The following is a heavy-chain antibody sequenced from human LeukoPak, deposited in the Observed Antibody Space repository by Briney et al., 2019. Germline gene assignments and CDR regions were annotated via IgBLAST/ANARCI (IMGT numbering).Heavy chain of an antibody. D-gene: IGHD2-2*01. J-gene: IGHJ5*02. CDR3: AREASLYCSGNDCYWAFDR. V-gene: IGHV3-7*01. CDR2: IKQDESKR. Sequence: QPGGSLRLSCVASGFTFSNYWMSWVRQAPGKGLEWVANIKQDESKRYYVDSVKGRFTISRDNAKNSLYLQINSLGAEDTAVYYCAREASLYCSGNDCYWAFDRWGQGTLVTVSS. CDR1: GFTFSNYW.